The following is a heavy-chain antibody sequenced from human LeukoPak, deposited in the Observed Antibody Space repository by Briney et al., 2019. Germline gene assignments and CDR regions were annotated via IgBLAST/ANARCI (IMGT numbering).Heavy chain of an antibody. J-gene: IGHJ5*02. CDR2: IYYRGST. CDR1: GGSISSYY. Sequence: SETLSLTCTVSGGSISSYYWSWIRQPPGKGLEWLAYIYYRGSTSYNPSLKSRVTISVDTSKNLFSLELRSVTAADTAIYYCARLTRYYYSSGNYYRPNWFDPWGQGTLVTVSS. V-gene: IGHV4-59*01. D-gene: IGHD3-10*01. CDR3: ARLTRYYYSSGNYYRPNWFDP.